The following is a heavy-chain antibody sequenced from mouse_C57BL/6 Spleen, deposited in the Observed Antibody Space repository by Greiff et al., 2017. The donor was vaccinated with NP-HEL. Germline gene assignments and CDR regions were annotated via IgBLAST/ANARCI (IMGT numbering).Heavy chain of an antibody. CDR3: ARDYYGSSYDLDY. J-gene: IGHJ2*01. D-gene: IGHD1-1*01. CDR2: ISSGSSTI. V-gene: IGHV5-17*01. Sequence: EVNLVESGGGLVKPGGSLKLSCAASGFTFSDYGMHWVRQAPEKGLEWVAYISSGSSTIYYADTVKGRFTITRDNAKNTLFLQLTILRSEDPAMYYCARDYYGSSYDLDYWGQGTTLTVSS. CDR1: GFTFSDYG.